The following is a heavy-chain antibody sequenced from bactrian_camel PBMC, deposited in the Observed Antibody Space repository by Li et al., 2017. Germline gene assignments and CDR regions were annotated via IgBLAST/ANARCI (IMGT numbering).Heavy chain of an antibody. CDR2: IDSDGTT. Sequence: HVQLVESGGGSVQAGGSLRLSCARSTWKYSTYCMGWFRQAPGKEREWVAGIDSDGTTSYTDSVKGRFVISRDSAKNTLYLQMDSLNPEDTAMYYCAAVRYGGTWYPLCRARSADFGYWGQGTQVTVS. J-gene: IGHJ6*01. CDR3: AAVRYGGTWYPLCRARSADFGY. V-gene: IGHV3S53*01. CDR1: TWKYSTYC. D-gene: IGHD6*01.